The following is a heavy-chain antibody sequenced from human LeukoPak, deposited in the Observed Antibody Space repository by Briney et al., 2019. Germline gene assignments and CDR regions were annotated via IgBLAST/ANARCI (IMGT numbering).Heavy chain of an antibody. V-gene: IGHV3-48*02. CDR3: ARGSYGG. CDR1: GFTFSSYS. Sequence: GGSLRLSCSASGFTFSSYSMNWVRQAPGKGLEWVSYISSSSSIIYYADSVKGRFTISRDNAKNSLFLQVNSLRDEDTAVYYCARGSYGGWGQGTLVTVSS. J-gene: IGHJ4*02. D-gene: IGHD4-17*01. CDR2: ISSSSSII.